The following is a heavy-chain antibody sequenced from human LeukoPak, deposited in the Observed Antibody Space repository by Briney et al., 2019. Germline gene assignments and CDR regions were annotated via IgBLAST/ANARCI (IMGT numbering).Heavy chain of an antibody. CDR1: DGSISGINYY. V-gene: IGHV4-61*02. CDR3: ARVSPSGVWDV. Sequence: SETLSLTCTVSDGSISGINYYWTWIRQPAGKGLEWIGRIYTTGSSNYNPSLKSRVTISVDTSNNQFSLKLSSVTAADTAVYYCARVSPSGVWDVWGQGTTVTVSS. J-gene: IGHJ6*02. D-gene: IGHD3-10*01. CDR2: IYTTGSS.